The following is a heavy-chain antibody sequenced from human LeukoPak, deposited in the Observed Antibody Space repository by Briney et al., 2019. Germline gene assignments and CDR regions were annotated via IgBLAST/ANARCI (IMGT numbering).Heavy chain of an antibody. CDR1: GCTFISYA. D-gene: IGHD4-23*01. Sequence: ASVNVSCKASGCTFISYAISWVRQAPGQGLEWMGRIIPIFGTANYAQKFQGRVTITADKSTSTAYMELSSLRSEDTAVYYCARGSGYGDNDYWGQGTLVTVSS. J-gene: IGHJ4*02. CDR2: IIPIFGTA. V-gene: IGHV1-69*06. CDR3: ARGSGYGDNDY.